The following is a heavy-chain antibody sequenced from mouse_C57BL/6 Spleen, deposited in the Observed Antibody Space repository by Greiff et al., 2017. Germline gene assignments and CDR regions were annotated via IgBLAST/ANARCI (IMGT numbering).Heavy chain of an antibody. CDR3: ARGTTVVAEWYFDV. V-gene: IGHV2-2*01. CDR1: GFSLTSYG. Sequence: QVQLKESGPGLVQPSQSLSITCTVSGFSLTSYGVHWVRQSPGKGLEWLGVIWSGGSTDYNAAFISRLSISKDNAKSHVFFKMNSLQADDTAIYYCARGTTVVAEWYFDVWGTGATVTVSS. D-gene: IGHD1-1*01. J-gene: IGHJ1*03. CDR2: IWSGGST.